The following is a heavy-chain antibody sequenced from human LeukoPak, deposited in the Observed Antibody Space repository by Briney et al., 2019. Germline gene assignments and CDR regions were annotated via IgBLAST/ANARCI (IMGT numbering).Heavy chain of an antibody. J-gene: IGHJ4*02. V-gene: IGHV3-74*01. CDR3: AKVARQLMTDY. CDR2: INSDGSST. D-gene: IGHD6-13*01. CDR1: GFTFSSYW. Sequence: GGSLRLSCAASGFTFSSYWMHWVRQAPGKGLVWVSRINSDGSSTSYADSVKGRFTISRDNSKNTLYLQMNSLRAEDTAVYYCAKVARQLMTDYWGQGTLVTVSS.